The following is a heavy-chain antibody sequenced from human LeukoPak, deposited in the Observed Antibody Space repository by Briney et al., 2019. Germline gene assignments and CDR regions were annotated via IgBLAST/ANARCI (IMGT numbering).Heavy chain of an antibody. D-gene: IGHD6-19*01. CDR2: ISNSGSTI. Sequence: GGSLRLSCAASGFTFSSYSMNWVRQAPGKGLEWVSYISNSGSTIYYADSVKGRFTISRDNAKNSLYLEMNSLRAEDTAVYYCARVKGSYSNGDWGQGTLVTVSS. V-gene: IGHV3-48*04. CDR3: ARVKGSYSNGD. J-gene: IGHJ4*02. CDR1: GFTFSSYS.